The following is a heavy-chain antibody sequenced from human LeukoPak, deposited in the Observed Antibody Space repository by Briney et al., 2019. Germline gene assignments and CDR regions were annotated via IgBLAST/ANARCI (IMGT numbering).Heavy chain of an antibody. Sequence: PGGSLRLSCAASGFTFDDYAMHWVRQAPGKGLEWVSGISWNSGSIGYADSVKGRFTISRDNAKNSLYRQMNSLRAEDMALYYCAKDLGRSTSWYFDYWGQGTLVTVSS. D-gene: IGHD2-2*01. CDR3: AKDLGRSTSWYFDY. J-gene: IGHJ4*02. V-gene: IGHV3-9*03. CDR1: GFTFDDYA. CDR2: ISWNSGSI.